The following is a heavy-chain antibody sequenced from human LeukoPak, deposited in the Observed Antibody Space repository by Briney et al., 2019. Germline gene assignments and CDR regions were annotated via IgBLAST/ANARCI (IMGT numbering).Heavy chain of an antibody. J-gene: IGHJ3*02. CDR1: GFTFSSYS. Sequence: GGSLRLSCAASGFTFSSYSMNWVRQAPGKGREWVSSISSSSSYIYYADSVKGRFTICRDNAKNSLYLQMNSLRAEDTAVYYCASSPAYAFDIWGQGTMVTVSS. D-gene: IGHD2-2*01. CDR2: ISSSSSYI. V-gene: IGHV3-21*01. CDR3: ASSPAYAFDI.